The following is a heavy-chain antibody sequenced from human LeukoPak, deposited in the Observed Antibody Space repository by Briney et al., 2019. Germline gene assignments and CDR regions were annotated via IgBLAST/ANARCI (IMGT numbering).Heavy chain of an antibody. J-gene: IGHJ4*02. V-gene: IGHV1-2*02. D-gene: IGHD6-13*01. CDR1: GYTFTAYY. Sequence: ASVKVSCKASGYTFTAYYMHWVRQAPGQGLEWMGWINPNSGGTNYAQKFQGRVTMTRDTSISTAYMELSRLRSDDTAVYYCARSRIAAAGTFGYWGQGTLVTVSS. CDR3: ARSRIAAAGTFGY. CDR2: INPNSGGT.